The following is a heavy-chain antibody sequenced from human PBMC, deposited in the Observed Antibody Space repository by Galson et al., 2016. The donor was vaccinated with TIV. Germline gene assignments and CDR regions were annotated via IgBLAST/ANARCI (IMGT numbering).Heavy chain of an antibody. V-gene: IGHV1-46*03. D-gene: IGHD2-2*02. CDR3: AVWSNIYFFAL. CDR1: GYTFVTYY. J-gene: IGHJ1*01. CDR2: IDPTSGGT. Sequence: SVKVSCKASGYTFVTYYMHWVRQAPGQGLEWVGVIDPTSGGTTYAQRFQGRVTMTRDTSTSTVYMDLSNLISDDSAVFYCAVWSNIYFFALWGQGTLITVSS.